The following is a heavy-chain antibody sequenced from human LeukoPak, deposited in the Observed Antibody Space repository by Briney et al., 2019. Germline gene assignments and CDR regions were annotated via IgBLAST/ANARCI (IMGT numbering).Heavy chain of an antibody. V-gene: IGHV1-24*01. CDR3: ATDYSGSYYFDY. D-gene: IGHD1-26*01. CDR1: GYTLTELS. J-gene: IGHJ4*02. Sequence: ASLKVSCKVCGYTLTELSMHWVRQAPGKGLEWMGGFDPEDGETIYAQKFQGRVTMTEDTSTDTAYMELSSLRSEDTAVYYCATDYSGSYYFDYWGQGTLVTVSS. CDR2: FDPEDGET.